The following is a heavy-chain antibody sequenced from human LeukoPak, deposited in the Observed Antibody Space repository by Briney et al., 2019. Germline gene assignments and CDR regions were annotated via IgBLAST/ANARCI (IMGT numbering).Heavy chain of an antibody. D-gene: IGHD3-22*01. CDR1: GVSISSYY. CDR2: IYYSGST. J-gene: IGHJ5*02. CDR3: ARDGVDYYDSSGYYYGGWFDP. Sequence: PSETLSLTCTVSGVSISSYYWSWIRQPPGKGLEWIGYIYYSGSTNYNPSLKSRVTISVDTSKNQFSLKLSSVTAADTAVYYCARDGVDYYDSSGYYYGGWFDPWGQGTLVTVSS. V-gene: IGHV4-59*01.